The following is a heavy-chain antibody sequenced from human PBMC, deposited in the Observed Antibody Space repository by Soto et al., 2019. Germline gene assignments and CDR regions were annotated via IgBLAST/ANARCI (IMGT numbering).Heavy chain of an antibody. CDR1: GFTFSDFE. Sequence: QVQLVESGGGVVQPGRSLRLSCSASGFTFSDFEMYWVRQAPGKGLAWVSFISYDGSNQYYAGSVKGRFTVSRDNSKNTHFLLMNSLRPEDTAVYFCARRTGTAPRFDYWGQGTLVTVSS. V-gene: IGHV3-30-3*01. CDR3: ARRTGTAPRFDY. D-gene: IGHD1-7*01. J-gene: IGHJ4*02. CDR2: ISYDGSNQ.